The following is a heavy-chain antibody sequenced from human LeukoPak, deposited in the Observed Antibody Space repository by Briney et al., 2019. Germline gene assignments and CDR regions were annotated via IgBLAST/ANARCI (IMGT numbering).Heavy chain of an antibody. V-gene: IGHV3-23*01. Sequence: GGSLRLSCEASGFTFSSYAMAWVRQAPGKGLDWVSVIGASGADTYYSDSAKGRFTVSRDNSKDTLFLHMSSLRAEDTAVYVCATRPRDSSGYYLGAFDGWGQGTTVTVSS. J-gene: IGHJ3*01. D-gene: IGHD3-22*01. CDR2: IGASGADT. CDR1: GFTFSSYA. CDR3: ATRPRDSSGYYLGAFDG.